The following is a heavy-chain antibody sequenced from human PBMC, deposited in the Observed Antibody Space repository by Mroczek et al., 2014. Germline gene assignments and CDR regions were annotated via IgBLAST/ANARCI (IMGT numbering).Heavy chain of an antibody. Sequence: QVQLVESGGGVVQPGRSLRLSCAASGFTFSSYGMHWVRQAPGKGLEWVAVISYDGSNKYYADSVKGRFTISRDNSKNTLYLQMNSLRAEDTAVYYCAKDVLAVAGEPYYFDYWGQGTLVTVSS. CDR1: GFTFSSYG. CDR3: AKDVLAVAGEPYYFDY. V-gene: IGHV3-30*18. D-gene: IGHD6-19*01. CDR2: ISYDGSNK. J-gene: IGHJ4*02.